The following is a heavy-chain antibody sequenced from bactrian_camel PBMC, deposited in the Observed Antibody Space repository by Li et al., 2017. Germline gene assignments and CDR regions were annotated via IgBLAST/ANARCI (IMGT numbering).Heavy chain of an antibody. Sequence: VQLVESGGGPVRAGGSLRLSCALSGYSDTTFCMAWFRQVPGKEREKVAGIDSDGTTAYADSVKGRFTISRDSAKNTVYLQMNNLQPEDTATYYCAEGRGSRGEHCYSLNYWGQGTQVTVS. CDR1: GYSDTTFC. V-gene: IGHV3S9*01. J-gene: IGHJ4*01. D-gene: IGHD6*01. CDR3: AEGRGSRGEHCYSLNY. CDR2: IDSDGTT.